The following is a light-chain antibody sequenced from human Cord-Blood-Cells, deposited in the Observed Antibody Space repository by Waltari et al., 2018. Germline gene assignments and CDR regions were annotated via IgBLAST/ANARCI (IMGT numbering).Light chain of an antibody. Sequence: QSALTQPASVSGSPGQSITISCTGTSSDVGGSTYVSWYQQHPGKPPKLMIYDVSKRPSGVSNRFSGSKSGNTASLTISGLQAEDEADYYCSSYTSSSTFGVFGGGTKLTVL. J-gene: IGLJ3*02. V-gene: IGLV2-14*01. CDR2: DVS. CDR1: SSDVGGSTY. CDR3: SSYTSSSTFGV.